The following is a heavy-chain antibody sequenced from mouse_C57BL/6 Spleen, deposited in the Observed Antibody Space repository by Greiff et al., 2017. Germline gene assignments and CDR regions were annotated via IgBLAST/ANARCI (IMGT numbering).Heavy chain of an antibody. V-gene: IGHV1-64*01. Sequence: QVQLQQPGAELVKPGASVKLSCKASGYTFTSYWMHWVKQRPGQGLEWIGMIHPNSGSLNYNEIFKSKATLTVDKSSSTAYMQLSSLTSEDSAVYYCASGLLGAMDYWGQGTSVTVSS. CDR2: IHPNSGSL. CDR3: ASGLLGAMDY. J-gene: IGHJ4*01. CDR1: GYTFTSYW. D-gene: IGHD2-3*01.